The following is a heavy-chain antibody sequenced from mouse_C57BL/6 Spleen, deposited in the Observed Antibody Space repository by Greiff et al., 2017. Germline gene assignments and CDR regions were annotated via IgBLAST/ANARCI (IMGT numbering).Heavy chain of an antibody. D-gene: IGHD3-2*02. CDR2: INPSSGYP. V-gene: IGHV1-4*01. Sequence: QVQLQQSGAELARPGASVKMSCKASGYTFTSYTMHWVKQRPGPGLEWIGYINPSSGYPTYNQKFKDKATLTADKSSSTAYMQLSSLTSEDSAVYYCAKEADSSGYGFAYWGQGTLVTVSA. CDR1: GYTFTSYT. CDR3: AKEADSSGYGFAY. J-gene: IGHJ3*01.